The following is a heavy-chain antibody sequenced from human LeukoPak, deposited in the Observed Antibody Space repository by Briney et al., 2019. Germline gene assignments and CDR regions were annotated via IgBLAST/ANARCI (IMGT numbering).Heavy chain of an antibody. CDR2: IYYSGST. J-gene: IGHJ5*02. CDR3: ARDEVFVTTPFDP. Sequence: SETLSLTCTVSGGSISSYYWSWIRQPPGKGLEWIGYIYYSGSTNYNPSLKSRVTVSVDTSKNQFSLKLSSVTAADTAVYYCARDEVFVTTPFDPWGQGTLVTVSS. D-gene: IGHD4-17*01. V-gene: IGHV4-59*01. CDR1: GGSISSYY.